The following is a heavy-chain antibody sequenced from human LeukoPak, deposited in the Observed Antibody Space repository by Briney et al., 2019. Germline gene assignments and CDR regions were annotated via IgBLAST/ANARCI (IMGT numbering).Heavy chain of an antibody. CDR1: GVSISSSTYH. Sequence: SETLSLTCSVSGVSISSSTYHWGWLRQPPGKGLEWIGSIYYSGTTYYNPSLKSRVTISVDTSKNQFSLKLSSVIAADTAVYYFARVAAARTRWFDPWGQGTLVTVSS. CDR2: IYYSGTT. V-gene: IGHV4-39*01. CDR3: ARVAAARTRWFDP. J-gene: IGHJ5*02. D-gene: IGHD6-13*01.